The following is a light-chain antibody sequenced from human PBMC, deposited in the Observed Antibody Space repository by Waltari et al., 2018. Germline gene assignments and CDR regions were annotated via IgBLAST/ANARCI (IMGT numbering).Light chain of an antibody. CDR3: SSSTRTSTLV. J-gene: IGLJ2*01. CDR2: EVT. CDR1: SSDIGGYAY. V-gene: IGLV2-14*01. Sequence: QSALTQPASVSGSPGQSITISCTGTSSDIGGYAYVSWYQQPPGKAPKLLIYEVTYRPSGVSSRFSGSKSGTTASLSISGLQPEDEADYYCSSSTRTSTLVFGGGTKLTV.